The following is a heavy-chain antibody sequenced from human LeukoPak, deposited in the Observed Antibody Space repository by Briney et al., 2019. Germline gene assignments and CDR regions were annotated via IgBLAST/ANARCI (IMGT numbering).Heavy chain of an antibody. D-gene: IGHD6-19*01. CDR2: FDPEHGKT. Sequence: SVKVSCKASGGTFSSYAISWVRQAPGKGLEWMGGFDPEHGKTVYAQTFQGRVTMTEDTSTGTAYMELRSLRSEDTAVYYCARDTRSGWPFDYWGQGTLVTVSS. V-gene: IGHV1-69*10. CDR1: GGTFSSYA. CDR3: ARDTRSGWPFDY. J-gene: IGHJ4*02.